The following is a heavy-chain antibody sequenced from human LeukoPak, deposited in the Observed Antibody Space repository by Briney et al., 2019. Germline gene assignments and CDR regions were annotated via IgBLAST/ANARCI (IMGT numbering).Heavy chain of an antibody. J-gene: IGHJ4*02. D-gene: IGHD3-9*01. Sequence: GESLKISCKASGDRLSNDWITWVRLRSGKGLVYMGMINVRDSDTRYSLSFQDQITISADKSTSTAFLQWPSLQASDTAIYYCARQTRYGPSDSWGQGTLVTVSS. V-gene: IGHV5-51*01. CDR1: GDRLSNDW. CDR2: INVRDSDT. CDR3: ARQTRYGPSDS.